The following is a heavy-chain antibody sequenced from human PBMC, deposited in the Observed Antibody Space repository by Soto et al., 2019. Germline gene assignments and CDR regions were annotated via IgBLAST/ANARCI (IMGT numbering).Heavy chain of an antibody. V-gene: IGHV3-74*01. CDR2: INTDGTTT. CDR1: EFTFSDYW. D-gene: IGHD3-16*02. CDR3: ATAGNYRFDT. Sequence: PGGSLRLSCTVSEFTFSDYWMHWVRQAPGKGLVWVSRINTDGTTTNYADSVKGRFTISRDNARNTLYLQMNSLRGEDTAVYYCATAGNYRFDTWGHGTLVNLSS. J-gene: IGHJ4*01.